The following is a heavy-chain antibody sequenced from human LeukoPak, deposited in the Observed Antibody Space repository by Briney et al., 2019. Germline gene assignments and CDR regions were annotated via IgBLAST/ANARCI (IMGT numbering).Heavy chain of an antibody. CDR3: ARGGMMTTVTTGWFDP. D-gene: IGHD4-17*01. CDR2: ISAYNGNT. V-gene: IGHV1-18*01. J-gene: IGHJ5*02. CDR1: GYTFTSYG. Sequence: RASVTVSFTASGYTFTSYGISWVRQAPGQGLEWMGWISAYNGNTNYAQKLQGRVTMTTDTSTSTAYMELRSLRSDDTAVYYCARGGMMTTVTTGWFDPWGQGTLVTVSS.